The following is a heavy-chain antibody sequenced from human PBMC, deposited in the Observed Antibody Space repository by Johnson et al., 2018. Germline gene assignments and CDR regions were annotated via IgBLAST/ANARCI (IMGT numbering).Heavy chain of an antibody. CDR1: GFTLSSYT. D-gene: IGHD1-1*01. Sequence: QVQLVESGGGLVQPGGSLRLSCAASGFTLSSYTMHWVRQGPGKGLEWVAALSHDGRNSFYIDSVQGRFTISGENSRNTLFLQMNSLRTEDTAVYYCARDSVAFHGTTYPHYYYMDVWGKGTTVTVSS. V-gene: IGHV3-30*03. J-gene: IGHJ6*03. CDR3: ARDSVAFHGTTYPHYYYMDV. CDR2: LSHDGRNS.